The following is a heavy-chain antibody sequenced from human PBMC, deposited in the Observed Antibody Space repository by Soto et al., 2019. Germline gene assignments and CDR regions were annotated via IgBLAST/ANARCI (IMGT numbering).Heavy chain of an antibody. V-gene: IGHV3-23*01. CDR3: ARVGDCSLAVAGLFDS. D-gene: IGHD6-19*01. CDR2: MSESDDRA. Sequence: QLWQSGGGLAQPGGSLRLSCAASGFTFSSHEMSWVRQAPGKGLEWVAQMSESDDRAFYADSVKGRFTISREDSRNTVNLQINSRRADDTAVYYLARVGDCSLAVAGLFDSWGQGSLVTVSS. CDR1: GFTFSSHE. J-gene: IGHJ4*02.